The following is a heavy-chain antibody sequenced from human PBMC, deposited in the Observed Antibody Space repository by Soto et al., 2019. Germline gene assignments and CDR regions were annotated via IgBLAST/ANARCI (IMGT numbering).Heavy chain of an antibody. D-gene: IGHD1-7*01. J-gene: IGHJ6*02. CDR3: ARTGTTYTDYYYGMDV. CDR2: ISYDGSNK. Sequence: GGSLRLSCAASGFTFSSYAMHWVRQAPGKGLEWVAVISYDGSNKYYADSVKGRFTFSRDNSKNTLYLQMNSLRAEDTAVYYCARTGTTYTDYYYGMDVWGQGTTVTVSS. CDR1: GFTFSSYA. V-gene: IGHV3-30-3*01.